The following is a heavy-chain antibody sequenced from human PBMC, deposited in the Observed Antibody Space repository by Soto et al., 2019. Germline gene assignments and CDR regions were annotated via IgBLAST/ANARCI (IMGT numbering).Heavy chain of an antibody. Sequence: GGSLRLSCAASGFSFSDSWMDWVRQAPGKGPEWVANIKEDGSEKNYVDSVRGRFTISRDNAKNSLYLQMNSLRAEDTAVYYCASLGRHGWGQGTTVTVSS. CDR2: IKEDGSEK. V-gene: IGHV3-7*01. CDR1: GFSFSDSW. CDR3: ASLGRHG. D-gene: IGHD3-16*01. J-gene: IGHJ6*02.